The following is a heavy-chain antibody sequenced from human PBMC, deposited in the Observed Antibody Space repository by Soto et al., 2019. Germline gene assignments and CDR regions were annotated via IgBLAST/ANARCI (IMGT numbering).Heavy chain of an antibody. CDR3: AKAPRTRSGYYLNY. CDR2: ISYDGSNK. Sequence: PGGSLRLSCAASGFTFSSYGMHGVRQAPGKGLEWVAVISYDGSNKYYADSVKGRFTISRDNSKNTLYLQMNSLRAEDTAVYYCAKAPRTRSGYYLNYWGQGTRVTVS. CDR1: GFTFSSYG. V-gene: IGHV3-30*18. D-gene: IGHD3-22*01. J-gene: IGHJ4*02.